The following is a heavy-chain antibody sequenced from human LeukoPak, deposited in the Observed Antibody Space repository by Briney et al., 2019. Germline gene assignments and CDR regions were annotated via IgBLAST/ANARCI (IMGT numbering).Heavy chain of an antibody. V-gene: IGHV3-23*01. CDR3: AKGGVDSSGYYYFDFDY. CDR2: ISGSGGST. Sequence: GSLRLSCAASGFTFSSYAMSWVRQAPGKGLEWVSAISGSGGSTYYADSVKGRFTISRDNSKNTLYLQMNSLRAEDTAVYYCAKGGVDSSGYYYFDFDYWGQGTLVTVSS. J-gene: IGHJ4*02. D-gene: IGHD3-22*01. CDR1: GFTFSSYA.